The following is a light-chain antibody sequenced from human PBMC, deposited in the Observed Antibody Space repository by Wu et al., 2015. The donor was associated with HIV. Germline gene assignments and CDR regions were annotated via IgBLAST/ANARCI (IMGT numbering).Light chain of an antibody. Sequence: EIVLTQSPGTLSLPPGTRATLSCRASQSISRSYLAWYQQKLGQAPRLLIYGGSSRATGIPDRFSGRGSGTDFTLTISRLGPEDFAVYYCQLYGTSPQVTFGGGTKVEIK. CDR3: QLYGTSPQVT. CDR1: QSISRSY. J-gene: IGKJ4*01. CDR2: GGS. V-gene: IGKV3-20*01.